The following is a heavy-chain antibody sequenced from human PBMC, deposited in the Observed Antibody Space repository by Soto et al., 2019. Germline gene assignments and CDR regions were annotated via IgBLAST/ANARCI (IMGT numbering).Heavy chain of an antibody. V-gene: IGHV3-23*03. D-gene: IGHD3-9*01. CDR3: AKDRQPDGIWTFDL. J-gene: IGHJ4*02. CDR2: IFPGGST. Sequence: HGGCLRLSCAASGFTVSTYTMNLVRQAPGKGLEWVAGIFPGGSTYYANSVKGRFTISRDHSQSSVFLQMSSLRDEDTAVYYCAKDRQPDGIWTFDLWGQGTLVPVSS. CDR1: GFTVSTYT.